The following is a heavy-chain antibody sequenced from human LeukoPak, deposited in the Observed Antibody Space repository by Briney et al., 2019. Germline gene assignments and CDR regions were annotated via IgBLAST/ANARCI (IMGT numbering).Heavy chain of an antibody. CDR2: IYSGGST. D-gene: IGHD3-10*01. Sequence: GGSLRLSCAASGFTFSDYYMSWIRQAPGKGLEWVSVIYSGGSTYYADSVKGRFTISRDNSKNTLYLQMNSLRADDTAVYYCARDRPGSSDPLDAFDIWGQGTMVTVSS. CDR3: ARDRPGSSDPLDAFDI. J-gene: IGHJ3*02. V-gene: IGHV3-66*01. CDR1: GFTFSDYY.